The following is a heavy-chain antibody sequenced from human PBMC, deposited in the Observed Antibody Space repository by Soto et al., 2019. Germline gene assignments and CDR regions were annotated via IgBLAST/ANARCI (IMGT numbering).Heavy chain of an antibody. Sequence: GGSLRLSCAASGFTFSSYSMNWVRQAPGKGLEWVSSISSSSYIYYADSVKGRFTISRDNAKNSLYLQMNSLRAEDTAVYYCARDPYCSSTSCYYDYWGQGTLVTVSS. CDR2: ISSSSYI. D-gene: IGHD2-2*01. V-gene: IGHV3-21*01. CDR3: ARDPYCSSTSCYYDY. CDR1: GFTFSSYS. J-gene: IGHJ4*02.